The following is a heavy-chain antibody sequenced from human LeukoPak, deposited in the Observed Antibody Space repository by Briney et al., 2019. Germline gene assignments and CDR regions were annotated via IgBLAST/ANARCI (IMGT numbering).Heavy chain of an antibody. J-gene: IGHJ6*03. CDR1: GGSISSSSYY. CDR2: IYYSGST. CDR3: ARTTMVRGTYFMAV. V-gene: IGHV4-39*07. D-gene: IGHD3-10*01. Sequence: SETLSLTRTVSGGSISSSSYYWGWIRQPPGKGLEWIGSIYYSGSTYYNPSLKSRVTISVDTSKNQFSLKLISVTAADTAGYFCARTTMVRGTYFMAVWGKGTTVTISS.